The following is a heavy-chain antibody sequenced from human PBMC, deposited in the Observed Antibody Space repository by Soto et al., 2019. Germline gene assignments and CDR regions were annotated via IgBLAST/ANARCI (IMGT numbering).Heavy chain of an antibody. CDR3: ARDSPPVDY. CDR2: ISAYNGNK. J-gene: IGHJ4*02. CDR1: GYTFTNYG. Sequence: QVQLVQSGAEVKKPGASVKVSCKASGYTFTNYGISWVRQAPGQGLEWMGWISAYNGNKKYAQKVQGRVTMTTDTSTRTAYRELRSLSSDDTAVYYWARDSPPVDYWGQGTLVAVSS. V-gene: IGHV1-18*01.